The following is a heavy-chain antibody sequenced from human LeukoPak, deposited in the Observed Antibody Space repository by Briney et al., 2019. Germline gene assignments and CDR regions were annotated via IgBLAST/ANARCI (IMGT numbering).Heavy chain of an antibody. Sequence: PGGSLRLSCVASGFTFNNYGMHWVRQAPGKGLQWVAFIRFDGSNKYYADSVKGRLTISRDNSKNTLYLQMNSLSAEDASVYYCAKANGLRGGTCCSHFDYWGQGTLVTVSS. CDR1: GFTFNNYG. J-gene: IGHJ4*02. CDR3: AKANGLRGGTCCSHFDY. CDR2: IRFDGSNK. V-gene: IGHV3-30*02. D-gene: IGHD2-15*01.